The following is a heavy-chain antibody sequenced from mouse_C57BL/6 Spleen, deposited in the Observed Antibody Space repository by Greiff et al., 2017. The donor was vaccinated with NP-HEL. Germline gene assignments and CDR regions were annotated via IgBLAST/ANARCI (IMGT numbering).Heavy chain of an antibody. Sequence: EVMLVESEGGLVQPGSSMKLSCTASGFTFSDYYMAWVRQVPEKGLEWVANINYDGSSTYYLDSLKSRFIISRDNAKNILYRQMSSLKSEDTATYYCARDYGSSFDYWGQGTTLTVSS. D-gene: IGHD1-1*01. CDR3: ARDYGSSFDY. V-gene: IGHV5-16*01. J-gene: IGHJ2*01. CDR2: INYDGSST. CDR1: GFTFSDYY.